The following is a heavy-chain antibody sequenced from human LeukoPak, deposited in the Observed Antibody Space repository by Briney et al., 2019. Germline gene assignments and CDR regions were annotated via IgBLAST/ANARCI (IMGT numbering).Heavy chain of an antibody. J-gene: IGHJ4*02. Sequence: PSETLSLTCAVYGGSFSGYYWSWIRQPPGKGLEWIGEINHSGSTNYNPSLKSRVTISVDTPKNQSSLKLSSVTAADTAVYYCARWGLVVVASTEKYYFDYWGQGTLVTVSS. CDR3: ARWGLVVVASTEKYYFDY. D-gene: IGHD2-15*01. CDR2: INHSGST. CDR1: GGSFSGYY. V-gene: IGHV4-34*01.